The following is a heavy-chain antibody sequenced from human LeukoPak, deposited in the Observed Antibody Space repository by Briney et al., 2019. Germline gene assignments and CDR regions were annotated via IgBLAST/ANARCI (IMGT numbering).Heavy chain of an antibody. D-gene: IGHD1-14*01. J-gene: IGHJ4*02. CDR3: ARGRNPTGIFDY. CDR1: GYTFTSYD. Sequence: ASVKVSCKASGYTFTSYDINWVRQATGQGLEWMGWMNPNSGNTGYAQKFQGRVTMTRNTSISTAYMELSSLRSEDTAVHYCARGRNPTGIFDYWGQGTLVTVSS. V-gene: IGHV1-8*01. CDR2: MNPNSGNT.